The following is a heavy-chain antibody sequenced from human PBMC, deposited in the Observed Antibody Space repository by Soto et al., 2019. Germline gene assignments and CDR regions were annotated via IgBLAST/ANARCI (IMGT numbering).Heavy chain of an antibody. CDR3: AKDRASGWYSAFEY. Sequence: EVPLLESGGGLVQPGGSLRLSCTTSGFSFSNYAMSCVRQAPGKGLEWVSAITSRADSTYSADSVKGRFTIARDNSQSTPYLQMTGLRAEDTAVYFCAKDRASGWYSAFEYWGQGALVTVSS. D-gene: IGHD6-19*01. J-gene: IGHJ4*02. V-gene: IGHV3-23*01. CDR2: ITSRADST. CDR1: GFSFSNYA.